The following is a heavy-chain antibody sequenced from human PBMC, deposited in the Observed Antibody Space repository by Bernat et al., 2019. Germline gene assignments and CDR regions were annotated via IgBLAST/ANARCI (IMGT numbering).Heavy chain of an antibody. CDR2: ISYDGSKK. Sequence: QVQLVESGGGVVQPGRSLRLSCAASGFTFRSYTMHWVRQAPGKGLEWVAIISYDGSKKYYADSVRGRFTISRDNSKNTLYLQMNSLRAEDTAVYYCARDLTIFEVIIMDEAFDIWGQGTMVTVSS. D-gene: IGHD3-3*01. CDR3: ARDLTIFEVIIMDEAFDI. CDR1: GFTFRSYT. J-gene: IGHJ3*02. V-gene: IGHV3-30*01.